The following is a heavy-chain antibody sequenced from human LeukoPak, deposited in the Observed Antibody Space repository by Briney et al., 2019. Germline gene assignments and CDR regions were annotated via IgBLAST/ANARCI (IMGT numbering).Heavy chain of an antibody. CDR1: GFSFNRRV. CDR3: ARIDGPTVFTYYMDL. Sequence: GGSLRLSCATSGFSFNRRVMNWVRRPPGKGLEWVSYISPRSETIYYAESVKGRFTVSRDDSKDSLYLQMHTLRAEDTAVYYCARIDGPTVFTYYMDLWGKGTTVTVAS. CDR2: ISPRSETI. D-gene: IGHD3-16*01. J-gene: IGHJ6*03. V-gene: IGHV3-48*04.